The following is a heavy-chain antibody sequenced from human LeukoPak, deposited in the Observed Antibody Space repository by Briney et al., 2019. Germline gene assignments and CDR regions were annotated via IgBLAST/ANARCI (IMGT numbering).Heavy chain of an antibody. CDR3: ARESTRGSNWDSFDY. D-gene: IGHD6-13*01. CDR1: GLTFSSYE. V-gene: IGHV3-48*03. J-gene: IGHJ4*02. CDR2: ITSSGITT. Sequence: GGSLRLSCAASGLTFSSYEMNWVRQAPGKGLEWVSYITSSGITTQYADSVKGRFTISRDNAKSSVYLQMNSLRAEDTAIYYCARESTRGSNWDSFDYWGQGTLVTVSS.